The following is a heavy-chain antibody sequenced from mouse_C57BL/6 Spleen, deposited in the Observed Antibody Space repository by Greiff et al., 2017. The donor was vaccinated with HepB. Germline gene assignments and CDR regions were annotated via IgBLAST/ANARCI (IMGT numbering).Heavy chain of an antibody. J-gene: IGHJ4*01. CDR2: INPNNGGT. V-gene: IGHV1-22*01. CDR3: ARRGYGSRGDAMDY. D-gene: IGHD1-1*01. CDR1: GYTFTDYN. Sequence: DVKLQESGPELVKPGASVKMSCKASGYTFTDYNMHWVKQSHGKSLEWIGYINPNNGGTSYNQKFKGKATLTVNKSSSTAYMELRSLTSEDSAVYYCARRGYGSRGDAMDYWGQGTSVTVSS.